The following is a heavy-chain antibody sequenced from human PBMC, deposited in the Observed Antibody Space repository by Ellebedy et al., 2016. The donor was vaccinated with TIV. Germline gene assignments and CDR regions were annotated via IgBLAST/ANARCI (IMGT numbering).Heavy chain of an antibody. D-gene: IGHD1-26*01. CDR2: IKQDGSEE. CDR1: GFSFSIYS. CDR3: ARARGLLYEKWGGAGYGMDV. J-gene: IGHJ6*02. V-gene: IGHV3-7*03. Sequence: PGGSLRLSCVDSGFSFSIYSMSWVRQAPGKGLEWVANIKQDGSEEYYVDSVKGRFNISRDNAKNSLYLQMNSLRAEETAVYYRARARGLLYEKWGGAGYGMDVWGQGTTVSVSS.